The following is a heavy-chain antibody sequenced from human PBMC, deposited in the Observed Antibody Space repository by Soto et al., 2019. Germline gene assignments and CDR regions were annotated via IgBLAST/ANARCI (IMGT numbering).Heavy chain of an antibody. CDR3: TRDLNHDCGP. Sequence: EVHLVESGGGLVQPGGSLRLSCAASGFTFSDYWMTWVRQAPGRGLEGVANMNPDGSEQYYLDSVKGRFTISRDNAKNSLYLQMNPPRGEDTAVYYCTRDLNHDCGPWGQGTQVIVSS. CDR2: MNPDGSEQ. J-gene: IGHJ5*02. D-gene: IGHD2-21*01. CDR1: GFTFSDYW. V-gene: IGHV3-7*04.